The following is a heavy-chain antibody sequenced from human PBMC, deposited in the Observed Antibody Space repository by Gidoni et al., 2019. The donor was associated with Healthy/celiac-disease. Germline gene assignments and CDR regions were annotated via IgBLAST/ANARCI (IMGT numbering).Heavy chain of an antibody. D-gene: IGHD3-22*01. J-gene: IGHJ6*03. CDR3: ARYYYDSSGYYGYYYYYYMDV. CDR1: GYTFPSYD. CDR2: MKPNSGNT. Sequence: QVQLVQSGAEVKKPGASVKVYCKASGYTFPSYDINWVRQATGQGLEWMGWMKPNSGNTGYAQKFQGRVTMTRNTSISTAYMELSSLRSEDTAVYYCARYYYDSSGYYGYYYYYYMDVWGKGTTVTVSS. V-gene: IGHV1-8*01.